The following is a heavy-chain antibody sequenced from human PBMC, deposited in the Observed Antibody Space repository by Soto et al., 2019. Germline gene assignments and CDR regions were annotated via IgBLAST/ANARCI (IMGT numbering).Heavy chain of an antibody. CDR1: GGSISSSSYY. J-gene: IGHJ6*02. CDR2: IYYSGST. CDR3: ACIFSGGYGYGFYYYGMDV. Sequence: SETLSLTCTVSGGSISSSSYYWGWVRQPPGKGLEWIGSIYYSGSTYYNPSLKSRVTISVDTSKNQFSLKLSSVTAADTAVYYCACIFSGGYGYGFYYYGMDVWGQGTTVTVSS. V-gene: IGHV4-39*01. D-gene: IGHD5-18*01.